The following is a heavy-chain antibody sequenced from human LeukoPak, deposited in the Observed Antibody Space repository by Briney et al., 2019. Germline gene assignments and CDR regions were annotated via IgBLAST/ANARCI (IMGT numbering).Heavy chain of an antibody. D-gene: IGHD3-10*01. Sequence: PGGSLRLSCAASAFTFSSYAMSWVRQAPGKGLEWVSGISGSGGRTNNADSVKGRFTISRDNSKNTLYLQMNSLTVEDTAVYYCARHPLSSMVRGFDYWGQGTLVTVSS. CDR3: ARHPLSSMVRGFDY. CDR1: AFTFSSYA. J-gene: IGHJ4*02. V-gene: IGHV3-23*01. CDR2: ISGSGGRT.